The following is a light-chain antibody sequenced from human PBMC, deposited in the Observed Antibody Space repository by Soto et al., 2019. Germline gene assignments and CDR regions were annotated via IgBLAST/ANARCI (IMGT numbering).Light chain of an antibody. CDR3: QQSYSTPWT. CDR1: QSISNY. CDR2: AAS. V-gene: IGKV1-39*01. Sequence: DIPMSQSPASVSAPVGDRVTIPCRASQSISNYLNWYQQKPGKAPKLLIYAASSLQSGVPSRFSGSGSGTDFTLTISSPQPEDFATYYCQQSYSTPWTFGQGTKVDI. J-gene: IGKJ1*01.